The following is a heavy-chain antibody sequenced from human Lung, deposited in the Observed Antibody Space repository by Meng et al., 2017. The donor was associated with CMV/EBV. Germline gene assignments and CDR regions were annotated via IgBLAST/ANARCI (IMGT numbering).Heavy chain of an antibody. CDR3: ARGEARCWSGCSCRAVDY. D-gene: IGHD2-15*01. CDR2: ISSSSSTI. CDR1: GFTFSSYS. J-gene: IGHJ4*02. V-gene: IGHV3-48*04. Sequence: GESLKISCAASGFTFSSYSMNWVRQAPGKGLEWVSYISSSSSTIYYADSVKGRFTISRDNAKNSLYLQMNSLRAEDTAVYYCARGEARCWSGCSCRAVDYWGQGTLVTVSS.